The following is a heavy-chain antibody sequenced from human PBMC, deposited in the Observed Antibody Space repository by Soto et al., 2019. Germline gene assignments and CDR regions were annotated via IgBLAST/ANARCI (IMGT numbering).Heavy chain of an antibody. D-gene: IGHD2-8*01. J-gene: IGHJ4*02. V-gene: IGHV3-74*01. CDR2: INRDGSRT. CDR3: ARGVNGYYYVDY. Sequence: EVQLVESGGNVLQPGGSLRHSCAASGFISSSYWMHWVRQAPGKGLVWVSRINRDGSRTDYADSVKGRFAVSRDNAKNTALLQMHSLRADDTAVYYCARGVNGYYYVDYWGQVTLVTVSS. CDR1: GFISSSYW.